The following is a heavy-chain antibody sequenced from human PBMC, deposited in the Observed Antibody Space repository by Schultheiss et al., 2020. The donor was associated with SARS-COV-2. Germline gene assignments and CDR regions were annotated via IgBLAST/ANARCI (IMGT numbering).Heavy chain of an antibody. CDR1: GFTFSSYG. J-gene: IGHJ3*02. CDR2: ISSSTSTI. CDR3: ARRGSTVTRDAFDI. V-gene: IGHV3-48*02. Sequence: GESLKISCAASGFTFSSYGMNWVRQAPGKGLEWVSYISSSTSTIYYADSVKGRFTISRDNAKNSLYLQMNSLRDEDTAVFYCARRGSTVTRDAFDIWGQGTMVTVSS. D-gene: IGHD4-17*01.